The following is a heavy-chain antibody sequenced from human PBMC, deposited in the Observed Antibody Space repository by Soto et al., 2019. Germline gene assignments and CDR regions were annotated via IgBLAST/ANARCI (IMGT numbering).Heavy chain of an antibody. CDR1: GGSFSGYY. Sequence: QVQLQQWGAGLLKPSETLSLTCDVYGGSFSGYYWSWLRQPPGKGLEWIGEINNSGSTNYNPSLKTRVTISGDTSKNQFSLKLSSVTAADAAVYYCAIHTDALHYWGQGTLVTVSS. CDR2: INNSGST. CDR3: AIHTDALHY. V-gene: IGHV4-34*01. J-gene: IGHJ4*02. D-gene: IGHD5-18*01.